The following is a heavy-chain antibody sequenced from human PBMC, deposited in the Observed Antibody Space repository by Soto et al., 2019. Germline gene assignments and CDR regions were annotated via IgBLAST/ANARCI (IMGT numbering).Heavy chain of an antibody. Sequence: SETLSLTCTVSGGSISSYYWSWIRQPPGKGLEWVGYIYYSGSTNYNPSLKSRVTISVDTSKNQFSLKLSSVTAADTAVYYCARWDYDFWSGYPYYYYMDVWGKGTTVTVSS. CDR2: IYYSGST. V-gene: IGHV4-59*08. J-gene: IGHJ6*03. CDR1: GGSISSYY. D-gene: IGHD3-3*01. CDR3: ARWDYDFWSGYPYYYYMDV.